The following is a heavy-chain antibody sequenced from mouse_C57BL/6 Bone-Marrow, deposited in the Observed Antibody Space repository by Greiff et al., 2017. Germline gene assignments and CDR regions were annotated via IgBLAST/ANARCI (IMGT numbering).Heavy chain of an antibody. CDR3: ARPDYSVYAMDY. CDR2: ISDGGSYT. CDR1: GFTFSSYA. D-gene: IGHD2-12*01. Sequence: EVMLVESGGGLVKPGGSLKLSCAASGFTFSSYAMSWVRQTPEKRLEWVATISDGGSYTYYPDNVKGRFTISRDNAKNNLYLQMSHLKSEDTAMYYCARPDYSVYAMDYWGQGTSVTVSS. V-gene: IGHV5-4*03. J-gene: IGHJ4*01.